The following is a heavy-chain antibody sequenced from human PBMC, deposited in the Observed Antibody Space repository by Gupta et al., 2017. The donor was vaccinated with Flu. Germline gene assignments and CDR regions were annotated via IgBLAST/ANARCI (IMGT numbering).Heavy chain of an antibody. Sequence: QVQLVESGGGLVKPGGSLRLSCAASGFIFSDYYMSWIRQAPGKGLEWVSYISSSSSYTNYADSVKGRFTISRDNAKNSLYLQMNNLRAEDTAVYYCATETRYCSGGSCLLDIWGQGTMVTGAS. D-gene: IGHD2-15*01. V-gene: IGHV3-11*05. J-gene: IGHJ3*02. CDR2: ISSSSSYT. CDR1: GFIFSDYY. CDR3: ATETRYCSGGSCLLDI.